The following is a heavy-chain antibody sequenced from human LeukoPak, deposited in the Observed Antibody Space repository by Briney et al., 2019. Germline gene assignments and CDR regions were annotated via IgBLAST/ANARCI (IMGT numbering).Heavy chain of an antibody. CDR1: GYTFTSYY. CDR2: INPSGGST. V-gene: IGHV1-46*01. Sequence: ASVKVSCKASGYTFTSYYMHWVRQAPGQGLEWMGTINPSGGSTSYAQKFQGRVTMTRDTSTSTVYMELSSLRSEDTAVYYCARGPPTYYDFWSGYYRENYFDYWGQGTLVTVSS. D-gene: IGHD3-3*01. J-gene: IGHJ4*02. CDR3: ARGPPTYYDFWSGYYRENYFDY.